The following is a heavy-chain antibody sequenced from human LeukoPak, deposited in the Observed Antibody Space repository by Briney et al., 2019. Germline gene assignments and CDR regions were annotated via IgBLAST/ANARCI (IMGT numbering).Heavy chain of an antibody. CDR2: INPSGGST. Sequence: ASVKVSCKASGGTFSSYAISWVRQAPGQGLEWMGIINPSGGSTIYSQKFQGRVTVTTDMSTSTVYMQLTSLRSEDTAVYYCARGGHGTSVAVAGTGDYWGQGTLVTVSS. CDR1: GGTFSSYA. V-gene: IGHV1-46*01. D-gene: IGHD6-19*01. CDR3: ARGGHGTSVAVAGTGDY. J-gene: IGHJ4*02.